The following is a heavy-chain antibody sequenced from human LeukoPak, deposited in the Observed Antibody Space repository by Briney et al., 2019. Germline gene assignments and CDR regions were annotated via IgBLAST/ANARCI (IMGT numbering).Heavy chain of an antibody. CDR1: GYTFTNYD. CDR3: ARGDESLLYDY. CDR2: MNPHSGNT. J-gene: IGHJ4*02. D-gene: IGHD2-15*01. Sequence: RASVKVSFKASGYTFTNYDINWVRQATGQGLEWMGWMNPHSGNTGYAQKFQGRVNMNRHTSISTAYMELSSLRSEDTAVYYCARGDESLLYDYWGQGSLVTVSS. V-gene: IGHV1-8*01.